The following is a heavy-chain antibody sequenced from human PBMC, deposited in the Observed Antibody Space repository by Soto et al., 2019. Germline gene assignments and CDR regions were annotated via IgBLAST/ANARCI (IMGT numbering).Heavy chain of an antibody. CDR2: ISGSGGGT. CDR1: GFTLSSYA. Sequence: GGSLRLSCAASGFTLSSYAMSWVRQAPGKGLEWVSAISGSGGGTYYADSVRGRFTISRDNPKNTLYLQMNSLRAEDTAVYYCAKGYCSSTSCYTHATGFDPWGQGTLVTVS. CDR3: AKGYCSSTSCYTHATGFDP. V-gene: IGHV3-23*01. J-gene: IGHJ5*02. D-gene: IGHD2-2*02.